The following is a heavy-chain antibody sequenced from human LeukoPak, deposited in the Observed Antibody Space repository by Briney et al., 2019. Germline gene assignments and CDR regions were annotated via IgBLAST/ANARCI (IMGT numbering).Heavy chain of an antibody. CDR1: GYTFTGYY. V-gene: IGHV1-2*02. CDR3: ARVGSSGWYVHPTLDY. CDR2: INPNSGDT. Sequence: ASVRVSCKASGYTFTGYYTHWVRQPPGQGLEWMGWINPNSGDTNYAQKFQGRVTVTRDTSISTAYMELSWLRSGDTAVYYCARVGSSGWYVHPTLDYWGQGTLVTVSS. J-gene: IGHJ4*02. D-gene: IGHD6-19*01.